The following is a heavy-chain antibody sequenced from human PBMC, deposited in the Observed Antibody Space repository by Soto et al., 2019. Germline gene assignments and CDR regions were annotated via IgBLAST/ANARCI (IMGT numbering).Heavy chain of an antibody. CDR1: GFTFSSYG. V-gene: IGHV3-48*02. J-gene: IGHJ6*02. CDR2: ISSSSSTI. D-gene: IGHD2-15*01. CDR3: ARDLVVADYYYYGMDV. Sequence: PGGSLRLSCAASGFTFSSYGMNWVRQAPGKGLEWVSYISSSSSTIYYADSVKGRFTISRDNAKNSLYLQMNSLRDEDTAVYYCARDLVVADYYYYGMDVWGQGTTVTVSS.